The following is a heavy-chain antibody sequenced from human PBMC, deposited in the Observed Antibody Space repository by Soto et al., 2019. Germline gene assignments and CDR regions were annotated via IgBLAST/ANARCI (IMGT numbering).Heavy chain of an antibody. CDR3: ARVRDGVDY. CDR2: ISYSGSS. Sequence: QVQLQESGPRLVKPSETLSLTCTVSGGSISSYFWAWIRQPPGKGLEWIGQISYSGSSQFTTSTSSGVTISADTSKNQFSLRLTSVTAADTAVYYCARVRDGVDYWGQGTLVTVSS. V-gene: IGHV4-59*01. CDR1: GGSISSYF. J-gene: IGHJ4*02.